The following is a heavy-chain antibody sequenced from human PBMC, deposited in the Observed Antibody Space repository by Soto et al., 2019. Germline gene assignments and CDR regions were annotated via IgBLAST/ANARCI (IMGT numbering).Heavy chain of an antibody. J-gene: IGHJ5*02. V-gene: IGHV1-8*01. CDR1: GITYNTYA. Sequence: ASVKVSCKASGITYNTYAIHWVRQANGQGLEYLGWMNPNSGNTGYVQKFQGRVTMTRDTSISTAYMELSSLRSEDTAVYFCARGVKYGAYSRWFDPWGEGTLVTVSS. D-gene: IGHD4-17*01. CDR2: MNPNSGNT. CDR3: ARGVKYGAYSRWFDP.